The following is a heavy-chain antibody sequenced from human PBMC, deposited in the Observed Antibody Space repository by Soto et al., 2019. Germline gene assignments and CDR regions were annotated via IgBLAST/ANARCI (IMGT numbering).Heavy chain of an antibody. CDR1: GYTFTSYY. CDR3: ARLRSCRGGSCYPKQENYFDY. J-gene: IGHJ4*01. Sequence: ASVKVSGKASGYTFTSYYMHWVRQAPGQGLEWMGIINPSGGGTSYAQKFQGRVTMTRATSTSTVYMELSSLRSEDTAVYYCARLRSCRGGSCYPKQENYFDYWG. CDR2: INPSGGGT. V-gene: IGHV1-46*01. D-gene: IGHD2-15*01.